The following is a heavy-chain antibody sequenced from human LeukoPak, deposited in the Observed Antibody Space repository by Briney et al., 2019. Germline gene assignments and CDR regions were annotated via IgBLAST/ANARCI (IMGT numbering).Heavy chain of an antibody. D-gene: IGHD2-21*01. CDR3: ARSHVIRDHYFDY. CDR1: GGSISSYY. J-gene: IGHJ4*02. Sequence: SETLSFTCTVSGGSISSYYWSWIRQPPGKGLEWIGYIYYSGSTNYNPSLKSRVTISVDTSKNQFSLKLSSVTAADTAVYYCARSHVIRDHYFDYWGQGTLVTVSS. CDR2: IYYSGST. V-gene: IGHV4-59*01.